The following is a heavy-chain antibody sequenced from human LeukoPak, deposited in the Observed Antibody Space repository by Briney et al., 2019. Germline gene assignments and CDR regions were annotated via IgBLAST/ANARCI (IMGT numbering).Heavy chain of an antibody. CDR1: GFPFVGNA. D-gene: IGHD3-3*01. CDR2: FSGIGGRT. CDR3: AKDKVVWGLWSGLSY. V-gene: IGHV3-23*01. Sequence: GGPLSLPCPASGFPFVGNAMTWAGKAPGRGLDWVSAFSGIGGRTSYADSVKGRFTISRDNSMNTLYLQMNSLIAEDTAVYYCAKDKVVWGLWSGLSYWGQGTLVTVSS. J-gene: IGHJ4*02.